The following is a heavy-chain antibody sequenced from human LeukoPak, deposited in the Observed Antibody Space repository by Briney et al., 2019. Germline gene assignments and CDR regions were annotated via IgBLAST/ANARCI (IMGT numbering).Heavy chain of an antibody. CDR1: GFTFDNYA. V-gene: IGHV3-23*03. D-gene: IGHD5-24*01. CDR2: IYSGGST. J-gene: IGHJ4*02. Sequence: PGGSLRLSCAASGFTFDNYAMNWVRQAPGKGLEWVSVIYSGGSTYYADSVKGRFTISRDNSQNTLYLQMNSLRAEDTAIYYCARDDNLRAVDYWGQGTLVTVSS. CDR3: ARDDNLRAVDY.